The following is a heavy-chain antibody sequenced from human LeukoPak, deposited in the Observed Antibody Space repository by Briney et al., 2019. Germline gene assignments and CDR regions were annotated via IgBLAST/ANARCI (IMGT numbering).Heavy chain of an antibody. Sequence: TGGSLRLSCAASGFTCSSYWMSWVRQVSGKGLEWVANIKPDGSEEYYVDSVKGRFTISRDNAEKSLYLQMNSLRVEDTAVYYCTLVTRATAAVDYWGQGTLVTVSS. CDR2: IKPDGSEE. D-gene: IGHD6-13*01. J-gene: IGHJ4*02. CDR1: GFTCSSYW. V-gene: IGHV3-7*01. CDR3: TLVTRATAAVDY.